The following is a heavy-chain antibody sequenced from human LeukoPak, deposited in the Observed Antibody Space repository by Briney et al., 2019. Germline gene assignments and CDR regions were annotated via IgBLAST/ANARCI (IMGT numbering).Heavy chain of an antibody. CDR2: IYSGGST. CDR3: AKGYNYAYEY. CDR1: GFTVSSSY. Sequence: GGSLRLSCAASGFTVSSSYMSWVRQAPGKGLEWVSLIYSGGSTYYADSVKGRFTISRDNSRNTLYLQMNSLRPEDTAVYYCAKGYNYAYEYWGQGTLVTVSS. V-gene: IGHV3-53*01. J-gene: IGHJ4*02. D-gene: IGHD5-18*01.